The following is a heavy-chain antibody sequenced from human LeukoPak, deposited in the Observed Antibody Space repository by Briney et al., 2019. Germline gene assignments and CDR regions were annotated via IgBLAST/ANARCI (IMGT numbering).Heavy chain of an antibody. CDR1: GGSISSGDYY. Sequence: SETLSLTCTVSGGSISSGDYYWSWIRQPPGKGLEWIGYIYYSGSTYYNPSLKSRVTISVDTSKNQFSLKLSSVTAADTAVYYCARLVGATKAYFDYWGQGTLVTVSS. J-gene: IGHJ4*02. V-gene: IGHV4-30-4*01. CDR3: ARLVGATKAYFDY. CDR2: IYYSGST. D-gene: IGHD1-26*01.